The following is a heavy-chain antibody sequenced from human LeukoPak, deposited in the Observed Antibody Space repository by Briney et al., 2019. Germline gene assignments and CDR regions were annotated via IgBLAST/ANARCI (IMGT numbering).Heavy chain of an antibody. D-gene: IGHD1-26*01. J-gene: IGHJ4*02. CDR2: IYTSGSN. CDR3: AKSGGYGLIDY. Sequence: SETLSLTCTVSGGSISSYYWSWIRQPAGKGLEWIGRIYTSGSNNYNPSLKSRVTMSVDTSKNQFSLRLNSVTAADTAMYYCAKSGGYGLIDYWGQGTLVTVSS. CDR1: GGSISSYY. V-gene: IGHV4-4*07.